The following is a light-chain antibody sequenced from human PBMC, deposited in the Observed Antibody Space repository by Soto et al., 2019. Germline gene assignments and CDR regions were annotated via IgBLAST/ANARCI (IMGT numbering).Light chain of an antibody. V-gene: IGKV3-20*01. J-gene: IGKJ4*01. CDR1: QSVSSSY. CDR2: DAS. CDR3: QQYGSSPLT. Sequence: ENVLAQCPGTLSLSPGERATLSCRASQSVSSSYLAWYQQKPGQAPRLLIYDASSRATGIPDRFSGSGSGTDFTLTISRLEPEDFAVFYCQQYGSSPLTFGGVTMVDIK.